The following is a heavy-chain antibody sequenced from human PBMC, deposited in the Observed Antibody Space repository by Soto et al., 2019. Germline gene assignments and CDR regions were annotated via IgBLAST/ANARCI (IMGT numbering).Heavy chain of an antibody. V-gene: IGHV3-21*01. CDR2: ISSTTNYI. D-gene: IGHD1-1*01. J-gene: IGHJ4*02. CDR1: VFTFTRYS. Sequence: PGWYLRLSCSASVFTFTRYSMNWVRQAPGKGLEWVSSISSTTNYIYYVDSMKGRFTVSRDNAKNSVYLEMNSLSAEDTAVYYCARESEDLTSNVDYCGQGSLVTVSS. CDR3: ARESEDLTSNVDY.